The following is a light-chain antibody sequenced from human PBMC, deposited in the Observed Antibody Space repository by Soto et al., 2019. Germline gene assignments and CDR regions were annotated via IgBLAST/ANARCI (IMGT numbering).Light chain of an antibody. CDR3: IQSIRLPYT. J-gene: IGKJ2*01. CDR1: QTLLRTDGKTY. Sequence: DIVMTQTPLSLSVTPGQPASISSKSSQTLLRTDGKTYLYRYLQKPGQPPQLLMSEVSNRFSGVPDKGIGSGSGTDFTLEISRVEAEDVGVCDGIQSIRLPYTFGQGTKVEIK. CDR2: EVS. V-gene: IGKV2D-29*01.